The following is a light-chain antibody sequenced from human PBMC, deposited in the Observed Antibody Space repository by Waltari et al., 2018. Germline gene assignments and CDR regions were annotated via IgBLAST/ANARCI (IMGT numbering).Light chain of an antibody. CDR3: QQYDASPLT. Sequence: DIVMTQSPDSLAVSLGERATINCRSSQSVLYSSNNKNYLAWYQQKPGQPPKLLIYWASTRESGVPDRFSGSGSGTDFTLTLSSLQAGDVAVYYCQQYDASPLTFGGGTKVEIK. CDR1: QSVLYSSNNKNY. V-gene: IGKV4-1*01. CDR2: WAS. J-gene: IGKJ4*01.